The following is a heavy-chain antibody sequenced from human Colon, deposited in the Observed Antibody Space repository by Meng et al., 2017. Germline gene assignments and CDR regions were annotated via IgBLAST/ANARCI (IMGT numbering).Heavy chain of an antibody. D-gene: IGHD4-23*01. CDR2: VHYSGST. CDR3: AKTERGAGGGGYFDL. Sequence: SETLSPTCTVSDISISTYYWNWIRQPPGKGREWIGFVHYSGSTNYNPSLKTRVIISVDTSKNQFSLRRNSVTAADTAEYYWAKTERGAGGGGYFDLWGRGSLVTVSS. J-gene: IGHJ2*01. CDR1: DISISTYY. V-gene: IGHV4-59*13.